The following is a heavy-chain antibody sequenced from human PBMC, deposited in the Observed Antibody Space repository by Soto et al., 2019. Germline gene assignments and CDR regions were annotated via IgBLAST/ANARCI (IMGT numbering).Heavy chain of an antibody. D-gene: IGHD1-26*01. CDR2: IGTAGDT. CDR1: GFTFSSYD. CDR3: ARLSGSYSSDWYFDL. J-gene: IGHJ2*01. Sequence: EVQLVESGGGLVQPGGSLRLSCAASGFTFSSYDMHWVRQATGKGLEWVSAIGTAGDTYYPGSVKGRFTISRENAKNSLYLQMNSLRAGDTAVYYCARLSGSYSSDWYFDLWGRGTLVTVSS. V-gene: IGHV3-13*01.